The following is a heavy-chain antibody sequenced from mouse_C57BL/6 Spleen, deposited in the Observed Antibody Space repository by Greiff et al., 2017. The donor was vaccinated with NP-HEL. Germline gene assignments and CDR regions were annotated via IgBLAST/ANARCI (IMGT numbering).Heavy chain of an antibody. CDR3: ARELGTTVVEGDAMDY. J-gene: IGHJ4*01. CDR2: IYPGDGDT. V-gene: IGHV1-80*01. CDR1: GYAFSSYW. Sequence: QVHVKQSGAELVKPGASVKISCKASGYAFSSYWMNWVKQRPGKGLEWIGQIYPGDGDTNYNGKFKGKATLTADKSSSTAYMQLSSLTSEDSAVYFCARELGTTVVEGDAMDYWGQGTSVTVSS. D-gene: IGHD1-1*01.